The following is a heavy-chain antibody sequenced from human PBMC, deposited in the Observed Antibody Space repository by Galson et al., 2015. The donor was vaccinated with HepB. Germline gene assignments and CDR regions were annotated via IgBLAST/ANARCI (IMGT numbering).Heavy chain of an antibody. D-gene: IGHD6-19*01. CDR1: GGSFSGHY. V-gene: IGHV4-34*01. CDR3: ARIGWYSRRMDV. Sequence: ETLSLTCAVYGGSFSGHYWSWIRQPPGKGLEWIGEINHSGRTNYSPSLKSRVTISVDTSKNQFSLKLSSVTAADTAVYYCARIGWYSRRMDVWGQGTTVTVSS. CDR2: INHSGRT. J-gene: IGHJ6*02.